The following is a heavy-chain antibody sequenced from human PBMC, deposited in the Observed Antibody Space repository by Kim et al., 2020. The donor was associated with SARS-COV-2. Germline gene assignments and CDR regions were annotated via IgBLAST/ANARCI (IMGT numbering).Heavy chain of an antibody. CDR3: ARAGIQLGYDY. V-gene: IGHV3-33*01. D-gene: IGHD3-16*01. J-gene: IGHJ4*02. CDR2: IWHDGSNK. Sequence: GGSLRLSCAASGFSFSDYAMHWVRQAPGKGLEWVAIIWHDGSNKYYADSVKGRFTISRDNSKNMLYLQMNSLRADDTAVYFCARAGIQLGYDYWGQGTL. CDR1: GFSFSDYA.